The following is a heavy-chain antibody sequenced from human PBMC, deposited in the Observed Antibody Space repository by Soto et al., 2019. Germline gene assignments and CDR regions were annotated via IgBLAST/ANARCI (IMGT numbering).Heavy chain of an antibody. CDR2: IYWDDDK. CDR1: GFSLSSTRMA. V-gene: IGHV2-5*02. J-gene: IGHJ4*02. CDR3: AHIVVAGLGYYFDY. D-gene: IGHD6-19*01. Sequence: QITLKESGPTLVKPTQTLTLTCTFSGFSLSSTRMAVGWIRQPPGKALEWLALIYWDDDKRYSTFLKSRLTSTKDTSKNQVVLTMSNMDPVDTARYYGAHIVVAGLGYYFDYWGQGTLVTVSS.